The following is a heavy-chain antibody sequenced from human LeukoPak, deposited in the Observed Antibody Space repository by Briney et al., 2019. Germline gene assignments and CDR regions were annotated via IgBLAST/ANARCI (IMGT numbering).Heavy chain of an antibody. J-gene: IGHJ3*02. CDR3: AKWSWFGELGAFDI. Sequence: PGGTLRLSCAASGFTFSSYGMSWVRQPPGKGLEWVSAISGSGGSTYYADSVKGRFTISRDNSKNTLYLQMNSLRAEDTAVYYCAKWSWFGELGAFDIWGQGTMVTVSS. CDR1: GFTFSSYG. D-gene: IGHD3-10*01. V-gene: IGHV3-23*01. CDR2: ISGSGGST.